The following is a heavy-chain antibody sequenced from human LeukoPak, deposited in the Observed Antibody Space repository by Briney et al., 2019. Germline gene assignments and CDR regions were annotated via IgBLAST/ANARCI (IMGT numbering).Heavy chain of an antibody. J-gene: IGHJ4*02. CDR2: IRSKANSYAT. V-gene: IGHV3-73*01. CDR1: GFTFSGSA. Sequence: GGSLRLSCAASGFTFSGSAMDWVRQASGKGLEWVGRIRSKANSYATAYAASVKGRFTISRDDSKNTAYVQMNSLKTEDTAVYCCTRPAATVPDYWGQGTLVTVSS. D-gene: IGHD6-25*01. CDR3: TRPAATVPDY.